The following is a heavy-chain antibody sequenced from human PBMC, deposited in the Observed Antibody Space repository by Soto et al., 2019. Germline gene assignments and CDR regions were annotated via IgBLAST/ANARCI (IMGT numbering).Heavy chain of an antibody. CDR2: IYYSGST. CDR1: GGSISSGDYY. J-gene: IGHJ4*02. V-gene: IGHV4-30-4*01. CDR3: ARGITGTTTYGY. Sequence: LSLTCTVSGGSISSGDYYWSWIRQPPGKGLEWIGYIYYSGSTYYNPSLKSRVTISVDTSKNQFSLKLSSVTAADTAVYYCARGITGTTTYGYWGQGTLVTVSS. D-gene: IGHD1-7*01.